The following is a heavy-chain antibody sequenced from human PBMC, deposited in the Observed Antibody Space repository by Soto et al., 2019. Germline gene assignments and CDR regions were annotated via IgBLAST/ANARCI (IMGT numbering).Heavy chain of an antibody. J-gene: IGHJ3*02. D-gene: IGHD3-22*01. CDR2: LNENGAFT. V-gene: IGHV3-23*01. CDR3: ANLDTRGYYLVTVAFDI. CDR1: GFIFSSYA. Sequence: PGGSLRLSCAASGFIFSSYAMSWVRQAPGKGLEWVSGLNENGAFTYYADSVKGRFTSTRDNSKNTLYLQMISLRAEDTAVYYCANLDTRGYYLVTVAFDIWGHGTMVTVSS.